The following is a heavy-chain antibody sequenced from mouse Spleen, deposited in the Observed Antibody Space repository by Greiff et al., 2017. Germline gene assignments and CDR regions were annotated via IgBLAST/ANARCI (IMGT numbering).Heavy chain of an antibody. V-gene: IGHV5-12*02. CDR1: GFTFSDYY. Sequence: EVKLVESGGGLVQPGGSLKLSCATSGFTFSDYYMYWVRQTPEKRLEWVAYISNGGGSTYYPDTVKGRFTISRDNAKNTLYLQMSRLKSEDTAMYYCASVLRGYAMDYWGQGTSVTVSS. CDR3: ASVLRGYAMDY. D-gene: IGHD1-1*01. CDR2: ISNGGGST. J-gene: IGHJ4*01.